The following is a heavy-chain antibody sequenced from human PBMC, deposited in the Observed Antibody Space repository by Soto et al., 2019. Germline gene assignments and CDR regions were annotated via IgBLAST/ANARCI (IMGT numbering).Heavy chain of an antibody. CDR2: ISASGGST. D-gene: IGHD3-22*01. J-gene: IGHJ4*02. V-gene: IGHV3-23*01. CDR1: GFTFSNYA. Sequence: ILSCAASGFTFSNYAMGWVRQTPGRGLEWISAISASGGSTYYANSVEGRFTISRDNSKNTLYLQMNSLRAEDTAVYYCAKVYSSGSYVPGHWGQGTLVTVSS. CDR3: AKVYSSGSYVPGH.